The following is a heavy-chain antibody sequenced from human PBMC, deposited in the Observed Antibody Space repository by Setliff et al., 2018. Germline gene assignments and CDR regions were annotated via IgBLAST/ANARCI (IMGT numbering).Heavy chain of an antibody. CDR2: ISYDGSNK. CDR3: AKEKGSYHDISGLPDY. CDR1: GFTFSSYG. J-gene: IGHJ4*02. D-gene: IGHD3-22*01. Sequence: PGGSLRLSCAASGFTFSSYGMHRVRQAPGKGLEWVAVISYDGSNKYYADSVKGRFTISRDNSKNTLDLQMNSLRAEDTAVYYCAKEKGSYHDISGLPDYWGQGTLVTVSS. V-gene: IGHV3-30*18.